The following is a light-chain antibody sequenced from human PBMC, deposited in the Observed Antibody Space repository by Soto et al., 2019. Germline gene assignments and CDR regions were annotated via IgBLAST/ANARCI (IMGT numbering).Light chain of an antibody. CDR2: DAS. CDR3: QQYKSYPWT. V-gene: IGKV1-5*01. Sequence: DIQMTQSPSTLSASVGDRVTITCRASQSISSWLAWYQQKPGKAPKLLIYDASSLESGVPSRFSGSGSGTEFTLTISSLQPDDFGTYYCQQYKSYPWTFGQGPKVEIK. CDR1: QSISSW. J-gene: IGKJ1*01.